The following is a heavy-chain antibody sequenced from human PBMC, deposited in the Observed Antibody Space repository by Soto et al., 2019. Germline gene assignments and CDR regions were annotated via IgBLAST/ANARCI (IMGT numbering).Heavy chain of an antibody. CDR3: ARDSGAKLSSS. D-gene: IGHD6-13*01. CDR1: GGTFSSYR. V-gene: IGHV1-69*13. CDR2: IVPIYRTA. Sequence: SVKISCKASGGTFSSYRINWVRQAPGQGLEWVGGIVPIYRTADYAQKFQGRVTITADESARTAYLEVRSLKSQDTAVYYCARDSGAKLSSSWGKGTLVTVSS. J-gene: IGHJ4*02.